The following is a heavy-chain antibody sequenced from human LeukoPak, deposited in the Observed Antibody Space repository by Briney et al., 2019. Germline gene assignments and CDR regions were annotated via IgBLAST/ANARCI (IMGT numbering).Heavy chain of an antibody. D-gene: IGHD2-2*01. CDR1: GFTFSSYS. CDR2: IKQDGSEK. J-gene: IGHJ4*02. CDR3: ASWGIVVPAATTHFFDY. V-gene: IGHV3-7*01. Sequence: PGGSLRLSCAASGFTFSSYSMNWVRQAPGKGLEWVANIKQDGSEKYYVDSVKGRFTISRDNAKNSLYLQMNSLRAEDTAVYYCASWGIVVPAATTHFFDYWGQGTLVTVSS.